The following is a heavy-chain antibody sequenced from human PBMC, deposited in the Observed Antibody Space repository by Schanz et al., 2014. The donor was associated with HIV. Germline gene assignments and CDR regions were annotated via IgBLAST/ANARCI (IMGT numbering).Heavy chain of an antibody. CDR3: ARDSGPGIY. V-gene: IGHV3-48*04. Sequence: EVQLVESGGGLVKPGGSLRLSCAASGFTFSNAWMSWVRQAPGKGLEWLAYIGGGKSSNRYYAGFVKGRFTISRDNAKNSLYLQMSSLRADDTAVYYCARDSGPGIYWGQGTLVTVSS. CDR2: IGGGKSSNR. CDR1: GFTFSNAW. D-gene: IGHD3-10*01. J-gene: IGHJ4*02.